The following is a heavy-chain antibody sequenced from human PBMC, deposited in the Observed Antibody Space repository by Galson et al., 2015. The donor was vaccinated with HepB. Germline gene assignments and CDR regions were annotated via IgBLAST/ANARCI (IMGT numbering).Heavy chain of an antibody. D-gene: IGHD2-2*01. CDR2: IIPIFGTA. CDR1: GGTFSSYA. J-gene: IGHJ6*02. Sequence: SVKVSCKASGGTFSSYAISWVRQAPGQGLEWMGGIIPIFGTANYAQKFQGRVTITADESTSTTYMELSSLRSEDTAVYYCARGGYQPLPNPSDRAVYYYGMDVWGQGTTVTVSS. CDR3: ARGGYQPLPNPSDRAVYYYGMDV. V-gene: IGHV1-69*13.